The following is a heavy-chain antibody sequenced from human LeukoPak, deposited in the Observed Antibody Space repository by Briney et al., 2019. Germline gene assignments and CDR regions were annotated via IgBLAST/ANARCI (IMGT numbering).Heavy chain of an antibody. CDR3: ARDRVYGGYLDY. J-gene: IGHJ4*02. V-gene: IGHV3-30*03. CDR2: ISYDGSNK. Sequence: GGSLRLSCAASGFTFSSYGMHWVRQAPGKGLEWVAVISYDGSNKYYADSVKGRFTISRDNSKNTLYLQMNSLRAEDTAVYYCARDRVYGGYLDYWGQGTLVTVSS. D-gene: IGHD3-16*02. CDR1: GFTFSSYG.